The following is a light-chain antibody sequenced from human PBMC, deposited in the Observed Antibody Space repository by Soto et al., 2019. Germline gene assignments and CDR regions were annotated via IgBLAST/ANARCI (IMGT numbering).Light chain of an antibody. CDR1: QSVLYSSNNKNY. CDR2: WAS. CDR3: QHYESTPPT. Sequence: DIVMTQSPDSLAVSLGERATINCKSSQSVLYSSNNKNYLAWYQQRPGQPPKLLIYWASTRESGVPDRFSGSESGTDFPLTITSLQAEDVAVYYCQHYESTPPTFGQGTKLEIK. V-gene: IGKV4-1*01. J-gene: IGKJ2*01.